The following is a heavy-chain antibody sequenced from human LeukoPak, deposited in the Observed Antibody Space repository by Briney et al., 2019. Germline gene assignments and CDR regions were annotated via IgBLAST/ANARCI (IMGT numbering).Heavy chain of an antibody. J-gene: IGHJ4*02. CDR3: ARAQRYSSSWYYFDY. CDR2: IKQDGSEK. CDR1: GFTFSSYW. D-gene: IGHD6-13*01. Sequence: GGSLRLSCAASGFTFSSYWMSWVRQAPGKGLEWVANIKQDGSEKYYVDSVKGRFTISRDNAKNSLYLQMNSLRAEDTAVYYCARAQRYSSSWYYFDYWGQGTLVTVS. V-gene: IGHV3-7*04.